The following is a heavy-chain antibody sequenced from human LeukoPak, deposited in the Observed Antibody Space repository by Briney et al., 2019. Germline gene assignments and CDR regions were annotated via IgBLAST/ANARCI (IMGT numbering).Heavy chain of an antibody. Sequence: PGGSLRLSCAASGFTFSSYATTWVRQAPGKGLEWVSAISGSGGSTYYADSVKGRFSISRDNSKNTLFLQMNSLRAEDTAVCYCAKGLSYYYDTSGYPYDALDIWGQGTMVTVSS. J-gene: IGHJ3*02. CDR3: AKGLSYYYDTSGYPYDALDI. D-gene: IGHD3-22*01. CDR2: ISGSGGST. V-gene: IGHV3-23*01. CDR1: GFTFSSYA.